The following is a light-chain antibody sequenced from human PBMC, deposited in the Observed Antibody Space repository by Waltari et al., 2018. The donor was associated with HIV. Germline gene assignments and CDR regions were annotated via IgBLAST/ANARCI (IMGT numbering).Light chain of an antibody. J-gene: IGLJ1*01. V-gene: IGLV1-40*01. CDR2: ANN. CDR3: QSYDNSLSGQV. CDR1: RSNIGAGFH. Sequence: QSVLTQPPSVSGAPGQRVTISCTGSRSNIGAGFHVHWYQQLPGAAPKLVIYANNNRPSGVPDRFSGSKSGTSASLAITGLQAEDEADYYCQSYDNSLSGQVFGTGTKVTVL.